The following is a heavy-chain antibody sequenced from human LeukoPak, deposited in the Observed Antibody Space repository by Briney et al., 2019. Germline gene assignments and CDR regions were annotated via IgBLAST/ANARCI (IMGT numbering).Heavy chain of an antibody. J-gene: IGHJ4*02. D-gene: IGHD6-6*01. CDR3: AKDFEYSSSYFDY. V-gene: IGHV3-30*18. CDR1: GFTFSSYG. CDR2: ISYDESNR. Sequence: GGSLRLSCAASGFTFSSYGMHWVRQAPGKGLEWVAVISYDESNRYYADSVKGRFTVSRDNSKNTLYLQMNSLRAEDTAVYYCAKDFEYSSSYFDYWGQGTLVTVSS.